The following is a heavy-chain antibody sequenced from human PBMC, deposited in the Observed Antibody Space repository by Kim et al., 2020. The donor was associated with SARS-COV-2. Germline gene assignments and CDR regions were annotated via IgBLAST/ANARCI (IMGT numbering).Heavy chain of an antibody. V-gene: IGHV1-2*06. Sequence: ASVKVSCKASGYTFTGYYMHWVRQAPGQGLEWMGRINPNSGGTNYAQKFQGRVTMTRDTSISTAYMELSRLRSDDTAVYYCAREGYYDFWSGTDYWGQGTLVTVSS. J-gene: IGHJ4*02. CDR3: AREGYYDFWSGTDY. D-gene: IGHD3-3*01. CDR2: INPNSGGT. CDR1: GYTFTGYY.